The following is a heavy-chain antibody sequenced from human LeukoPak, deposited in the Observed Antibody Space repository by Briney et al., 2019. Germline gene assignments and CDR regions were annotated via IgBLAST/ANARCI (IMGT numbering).Heavy chain of an antibody. Sequence: GGSLRLSCAASGFTFSSYAMSWVRQAPGKGLEWVSAISGSGGRTYYADSVKGRFTISRDNSRNTVYLQMTSLRAEDTAVYYCAKGRLCSSTSCYRIYYYYMDVWGKGTTVTISS. D-gene: IGHD2-2*01. CDR3: AKGRLCSSTSCYRIYYYYMDV. CDR2: ISGSGGRT. V-gene: IGHV3-23*01. J-gene: IGHJ6*03. CDR1: GFTFSSYA.